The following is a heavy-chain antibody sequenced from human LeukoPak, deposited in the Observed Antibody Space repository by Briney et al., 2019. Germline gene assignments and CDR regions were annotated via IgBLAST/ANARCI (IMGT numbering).Heavy chain of an antibody. J-gene: IGHJ6*02. V-gene: IGHV1-58*01. CDR3: AADPIYYDNEAFYYYYGMDV. CDR2: IVVGSGNT. D-gene: IGHD3-22*01. Sequence: GASVKVSCKASGFTFTSSAVQWVRQARGQRLEWIGWIVVGSGNTNYAQKFQERVTITRDMSTSTAYMELSSLRSEDTAVYYCAADPIYYDNEAFYYYYGMDVWGQGTTVTVSS. CDR1: GFTFTSSA.